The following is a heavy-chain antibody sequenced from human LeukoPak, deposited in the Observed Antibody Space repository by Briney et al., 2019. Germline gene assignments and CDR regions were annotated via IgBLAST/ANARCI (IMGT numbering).Heavy chain of an antibody. V-gene: IGHV4-4*09. CDR1: GGSISSYY. Sequence: PSETLSLTCTVSGGSISSYYWSWIRQPPGKGLEWIGYIYTSGSTNHNPSLKSRVTISVDTSKNQFSLKLSSVTAADTAVYYCARNGDGYFDYWGQGTLVTVSS. CDR2: IYTSGST. CDR3: ARNGDGYFDY. D-gene: IGHD5-24*01. J-gene: IGHJ4*02.